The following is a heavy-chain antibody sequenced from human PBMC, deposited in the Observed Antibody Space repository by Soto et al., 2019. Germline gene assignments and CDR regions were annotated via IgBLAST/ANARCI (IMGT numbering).Heavy chain of an antibody. V-gene: IGHV4-59*01. D-gene: IGHD6-13*01. CDR3: ARDGRAADGTAYYYGMDV. J-gene: IGHJ6*02. CDR2: IYYSGST. CDR1: GGSISSYY. Sequence: SETLSLTCTVSGGSISSYYWSWIRQPPGKGLEWIGYIYYSGSTNYNPSLKSRVTISVDTSKNQFSLKLSSVTAADTAVYYCARDGRAADGTAYYYGMDVWGQGTTVTVSS.